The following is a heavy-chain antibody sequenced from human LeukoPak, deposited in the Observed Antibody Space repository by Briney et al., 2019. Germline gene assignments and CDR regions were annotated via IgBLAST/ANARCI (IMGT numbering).Heavy chain of an antibody. D-gene: IGHD3-9*01. V-gene: IGHV1-2*02. CDR3: ARDYDILTGYYDY. J-gene: IGHJ4*02. Sequence: GASVKVSCKASGYTFTGYYMHWVRQAPGQGLEWMGWINPNSGRTNYAQKFQGRVTMTRDTSISTAYMELSRLRSGDTAVYYCARDYDILTGYYDYWGQGTLVSVSS. CDR1: GYTFTGYY. CDR2: INPNSGRT.